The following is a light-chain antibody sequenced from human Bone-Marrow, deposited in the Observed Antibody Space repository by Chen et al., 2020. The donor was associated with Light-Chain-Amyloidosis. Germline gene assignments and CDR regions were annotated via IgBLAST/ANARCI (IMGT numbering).Light chain of an antibody. CDR2: DDS. Sequence: SYVLTQPSSVSVAPGQTATIACGGNNIGSTSVHWYQQTPGQAPLLVVYDDSDRPSGIPERLSGSNSGNTATLTINRVEAGDEADYYCQVWDRSSDRPVFGGGTKLTVI. CDR3: QVWDRSSDRPV. V-gene: IGLV3-21*02. J-gene: IGLJ3*02. CDR1: NIGSTS.